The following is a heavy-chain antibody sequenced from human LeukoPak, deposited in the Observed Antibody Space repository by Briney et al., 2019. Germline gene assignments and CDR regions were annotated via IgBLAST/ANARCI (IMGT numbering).Heavy chain of an antibody. V-gene: IGHV3-7*01. J-gene: IGHJ6*02. CDR1: GFTLSSYW. CDR2: IREDGNEE. CDR3: AKDRKHYYYGMDV. D-gene: IGHD1-14*01. Sequence: GGSLRLSCVASGFTLSSYWTSWVRQAPGKGLEWVANIREDGNEEYYVDSVKGRFTISRDNSKNTLYLQMNSQRVEDTAVYYCAKDRKHYYYGMDVWGQGTTVTVSS.